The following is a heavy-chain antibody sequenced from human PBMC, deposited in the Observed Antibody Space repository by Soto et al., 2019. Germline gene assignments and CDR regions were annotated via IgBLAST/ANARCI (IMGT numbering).Heavy chain of an antibody. Sequence: PGESLKISCKGSGYSFTSYWIGWVRQMPGKGLEWMGIIYPGDSDTRYSPSFQGQVTISADKSISTAYLQWSSLKASDTAMYYCARSPRIVVVAATPTSIDYWGQGTLVTVSS. D-gene: IGHD2-15*01. CDR3: ARSPRIVVVAATPTSIDY. CDR2: IYPGDSDT. J-gene: IGHJ4*02. V-gene: IGHV5-51*01. CDR1: GYSFTSYW.